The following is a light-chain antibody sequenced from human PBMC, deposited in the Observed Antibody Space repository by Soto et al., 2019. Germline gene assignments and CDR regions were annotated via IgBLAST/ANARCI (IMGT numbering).Light chain of an antibody. CDR3: VSYTSSSTLV. V-gene: IGLV2-14*01. CDR2: EVS. Sequence: QSALTQPASVSGSPGQSITLSCTGTNSDIGAYNYVSWYQQHPGKAPKLMIYEVSNRPSGVSHRFSGSKSGNTASLTISGLQAEDEATYYCVSYTSSSTLVSGGGTK. CDR1: NSDIGAYNY. J-gene: IGLJ3*02.